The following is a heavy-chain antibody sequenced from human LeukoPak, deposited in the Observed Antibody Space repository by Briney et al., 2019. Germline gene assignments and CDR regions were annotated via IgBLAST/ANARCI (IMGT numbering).Heavy chain of an antibody. V-gene: IGHV3-11*01. CDR2: ISSSGSTI. J-gene: IGHJ3*02. CDR1: GFTFSDYY. CDR3: ARDRSLYYYDSSGKNDAFDI. D-gene: IGHD3-22*01. Sequence: SGGSLRLSCAASGFTFSDYYMSWIRQAPGKGLEWVSYISSSGSTIYYADSVKGRFTISRDNAKNSLYLQMNSLRAEDTAVYYCARDRSLYYYDSSGKNDAFDIWGQGTMVTVSS.